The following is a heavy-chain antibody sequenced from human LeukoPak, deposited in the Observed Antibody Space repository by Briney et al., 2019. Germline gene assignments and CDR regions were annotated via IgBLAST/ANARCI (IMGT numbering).Heavy chain of an antibody. V-gene: IGHV1-46*01. CDR1: GYTFITYY. J-gene: IGHJ4*02. CDR2: INPSGGTT. CDR3: ARGPYSDYGDY. Sequence: ASVKVSCKAFGYTFITYYMHWVRQAPGQGLEWMGIINPSGGTTSYAQKFQGRVTMTRDTSTSTAYMELSSLRSEDTAVYYCARGPYSDYGDYWGQGTLVTVSS. D-gene: IGHD4-11*01.